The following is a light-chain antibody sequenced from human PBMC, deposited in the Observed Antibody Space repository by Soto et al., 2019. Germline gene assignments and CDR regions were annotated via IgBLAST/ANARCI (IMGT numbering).Light chain of an antibody. J-gene: IGLJ2*01. Sequence: QSALTQPASVSVSPGQSITVSCTGTISDVGAYNYVSWYQQHPGKAPKLIIYEVSNRPSGVSDRFSGSKSGNTASLTISGLQAEDEAEYYCISHVSSRTVFGGGTPLNVL. CDR3: ISHVSSRTV. CDR2: EVS. CDR1: ISDVGAYNY. V-gene: IGLV2-14*01.